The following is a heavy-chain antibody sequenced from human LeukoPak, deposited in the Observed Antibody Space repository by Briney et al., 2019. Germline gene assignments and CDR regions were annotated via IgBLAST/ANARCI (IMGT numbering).Heavy chain of an antibody. CDR3: ARFNINWWDY. D-gene: IGHD2-8*02. J-gene: IGHJ4*02. CDR1: GFTFSSHG. CDR2: IWYDGGKK. V-gene: IGHV3-33*01. Sequence: GGSLRLSCAASGFTFSSHGMHWVRQAPGKGLEWVAVIWYDGGKKNYADSVKGRFTISRDNSKNTLYLQMNSLRAEDTAVYYCARFNINWWDYWGQGTLVTVSS.